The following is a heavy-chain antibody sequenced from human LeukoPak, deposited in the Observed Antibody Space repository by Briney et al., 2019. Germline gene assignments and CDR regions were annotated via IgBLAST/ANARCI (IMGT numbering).Heavy chain of an antibody. CDR2: VFYSGGT. V-gene: IGHV4-59*11. Sequence: SETLSLTCTVSGGSISSHYWSWIRQPPGKALECIGYVFYSGGTKYNPSLKSRAAISIGTSKNQFSLKLTSVTAADTAVYYCARDGDGYHYWFDPWGQGTLVTVSS. CDR3: ARDGDGYHYWFDP. CDR1: GGSISSHY. J-gene: IGHJ5*02. D-gene: IGHD5-24*01.